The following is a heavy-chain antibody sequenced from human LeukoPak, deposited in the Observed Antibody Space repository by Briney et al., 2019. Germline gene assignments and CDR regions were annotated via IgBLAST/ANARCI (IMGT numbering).Heavy chain of an antibody. CDR1: GFTVSSNY. Sequence: PGGSLRLSCAASGFTVSSNYMNWVRQAPGKGLEWVSVIYSGGSTYYADSVKGRFTISRDNSKNTLYLQMNSLRAEDTAVYYCARGQPDTAMAVHPFDYWGQGTLVTVSS. D-gene: IGHD5-18*01. CDR3: ARGQPDTAMAVHPFDY. V-gene: IGHV3-53*01. J-gene: IGHJ4*02. CDR2: IYSGGST.